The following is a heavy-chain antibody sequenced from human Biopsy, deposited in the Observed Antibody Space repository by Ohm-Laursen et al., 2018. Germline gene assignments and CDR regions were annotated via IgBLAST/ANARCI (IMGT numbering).Heavy chain of an antibody. CDR2: FAPENGRM. CDR1: GYSLTELS. V-gene: IGHV1-24*01. CDR3: AADINVWNVNY. Sequence: ASVKVSCKVSGYSLTELSMHWVRQAPGQGLEWMGGFAPENGRMVYSQKFQGRVTMTEDTSTSTAYMEVWRLRSDDTAIYYCAADINVWNVNYWGQGTQVIVSS. J-gene: IGHJ4*02. D-gene: IGHD1-1*01.